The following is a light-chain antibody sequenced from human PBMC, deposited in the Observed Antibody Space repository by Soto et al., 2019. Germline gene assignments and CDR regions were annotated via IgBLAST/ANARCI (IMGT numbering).Light chain of an antibody. V-gene: IGLV2-14*01. CDR1: NSDIGAYDY. Sequence: QSAVTQPAWVSGSPGQSITISCTGSNSDIGAYDYVSWYQQHPGKPPTLLIYEVTFRPSGVPNRFSGSKSGNTATLTISGLLTEDEADYYCGSYASATLIFGGGTKLTVL. J-gene: IGLJ2*01. CDR2: EVT. CDR3: GSYASATLI.